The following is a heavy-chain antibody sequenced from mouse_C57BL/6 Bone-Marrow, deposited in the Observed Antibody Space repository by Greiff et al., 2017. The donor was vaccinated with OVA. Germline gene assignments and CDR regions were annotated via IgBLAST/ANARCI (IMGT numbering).Heavy chain of an antibody. J-gene: IGHJ4*01. Sequence: EVQGVESGGGLVQPGGSLKLSCAASGFTFSDYYMYWVRQTPEKRLEWVAYISNGGGSTYYPDTVKGRFTISRDNAKNTLYLQMIRLKSEDTAMYYCARRNWDKRNAMDYWGQGTSVTVSS. CDR3: ARRNWDKRNAMDY. V-gene: IGHV5-12*01. CDR2: ISNGGGST. CDR1: GFTFSDYY. D-gene: IGHD4-1*01.